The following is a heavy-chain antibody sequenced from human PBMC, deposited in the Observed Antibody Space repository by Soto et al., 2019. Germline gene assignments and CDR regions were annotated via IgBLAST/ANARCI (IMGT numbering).Heavy chain of an antibody. CDR2: IFSDNER. Sequence: SGPTLVNPTETLTLTCTVSGFSLTTGKMGVSWIRQPPGKALEWLAHIFSDNERYYSTSLQGRLTISKDTSGSQVVLSMTNVDPVDTATYYCARMKVDSYQCYYAMDVWGQGTTVTVSS. CDR1: GFSLTTGKMG. V-gene: IGHV2-26*01. CDR3: ARMKVDSYQCYYAMDV. J-gene: IGHJ6*02. D-gene: IGHD3-9*01.